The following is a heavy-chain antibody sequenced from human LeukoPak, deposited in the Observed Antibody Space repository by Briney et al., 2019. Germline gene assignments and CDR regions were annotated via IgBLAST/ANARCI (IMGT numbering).Heavy chain of an antibody. V-gene: IGHV3-64*02. J-gene: IGHJ4*02. CDR1: GFTFSRLG. CDR2: ISSNGGST. CDR3: ARGHDGDDAGDYFDY. Sequence: PGGSLRLSCATSGFTFSRLGMHWVRQAPGKGLEYVSAISSNGGSTYYADSVKGRFTISRDNSKNTLYLQMGSLRVDDMGVYYCARGHDGDDAGDYFDYWGQGTLVTVSS. D-gene: IGHD7-27*01.